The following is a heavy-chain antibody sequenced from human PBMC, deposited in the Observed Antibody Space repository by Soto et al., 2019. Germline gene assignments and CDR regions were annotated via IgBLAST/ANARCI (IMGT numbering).Heavy chain of an antibody. Sequence: QVQLVQSGAEVKKPGASVKVSGKASGYTFSGSVMHWVRQAPGQGLEWMGWINADNGNTKYSQKFQGRVTMTWDTSASTAYMELSSLRSEDTAIYYCASEIDATTATSLDYWGQGTLVTVSS. CDR2: INADNGNT. V-gene: IGHV1-3*01. CDR1: GYTFSGSV. CDR3: ASEIDATTATSLDY. D-gene: IGHD4-17*01. J-gene: IGHJ4*02.